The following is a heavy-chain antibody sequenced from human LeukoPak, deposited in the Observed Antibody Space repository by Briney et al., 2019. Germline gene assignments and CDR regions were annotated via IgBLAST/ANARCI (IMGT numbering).Heavy chain of an antibody. CDR2: ISSSSSYI. D-gene: IGHD3-10*01. J-gene: IGHJ6*04. Sequence: GGSLTLSCAASGFTFSSYSMNWVRQAPGKRLEWVSSISSSSSYIYYADSVKGRFTISRDNAKNSLYPQMNSLRAEDTAVYYCARDRSYCGSGSYPLNGIDVWGKGTTVTVSS. CDR3: ARDRSYCGSGSYPLNGIDV. V-gene: IGHV3-21*01. CDR1: GFTFSSYS.